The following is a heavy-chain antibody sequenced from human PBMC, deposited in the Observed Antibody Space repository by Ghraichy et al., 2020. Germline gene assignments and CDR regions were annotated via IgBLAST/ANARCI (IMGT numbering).Heavy chain of an antibody. CDR3: ARRPSGYYDSSGYNSYFDY. V-gene: IGHV4-59*08. J-gene: IGHJ4*02. CDR1: GGSISSYY. CDR2: IYYSGST. D-gene: IGHD3-22*01. Sequence: SETLSLTCTVSGGSISSYYWSWIRQPPGKGLEWIGYIYYSGSTNYNPSLKSRVTISVDTSKNQFSLKLSSVTAADTAVYYCARRPSGYYDSSGYNSYFDYWGQGTLVTVSS.